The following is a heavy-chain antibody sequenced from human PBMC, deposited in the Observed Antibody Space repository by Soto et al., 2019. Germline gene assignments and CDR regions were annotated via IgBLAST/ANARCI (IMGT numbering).Heavy chain of an antibody. CDR3: AHRPRGYSYHFDY. V-gene: IGHV3-30*14. CDR1: GFTFSSYA. CDR2: ISYDGSNK. J-gene: IGHJ4*02. D-gene: IGHD5-18*01. Sequence: PGGSLRLSCAAAGFTFSSYAMHWVCQAPGKGLEWVAVISYDGSNKYYADSVKGRFTITKDTSKNQVVLTMINMDPVDTATYYCAHRPRGYSYHFDYWGQGTLVTVSS.